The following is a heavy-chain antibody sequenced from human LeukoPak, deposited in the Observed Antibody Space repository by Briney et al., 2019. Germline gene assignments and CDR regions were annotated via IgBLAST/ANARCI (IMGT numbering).Heavy chain of an antibody. CDR3: ARGVSQQWLTGGYYFDY. D-gene: IGHD6-19*01. Sequence: SQTLSLTCTVSGGSISSGGYYWSWIRQHPGRGLEWIGYIYYSGSTYYNPSLKSRVTISVDTSKNQFSLKLSSVTAADTAVYYCARGVSQQWLTGGYYFDYWGQGTLVTVSS. CDR1: GGSISSGGYY. J-gene: IGHJ4*02. CDR2: IYYSGST. V-gene: IGHV4-31*03.